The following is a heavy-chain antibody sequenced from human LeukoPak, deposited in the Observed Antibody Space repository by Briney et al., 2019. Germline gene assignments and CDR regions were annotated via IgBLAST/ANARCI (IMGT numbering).Heavy chain of an antibody. D-gene: IGHD1-1*01. CDR3: ARALGNYDAFDI. CDR1: GGSTTSGGYY. Sequence: PSQTLSLTCTVSGGSTTSGGYYWTWIRQHPGKGLEWIGYIYYSGSTYYNPSLKSPVTISVDTSKNHFSLKLSSVTVADTAVYYCARALGNYDAFDIWGQGTMVTVSS. V-gene: IGHV4-31*01. CDR2: IYYSGST. J-gene: IGHJ3*02.